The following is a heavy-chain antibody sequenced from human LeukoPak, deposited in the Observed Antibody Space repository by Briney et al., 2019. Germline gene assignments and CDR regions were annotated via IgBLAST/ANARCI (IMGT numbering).Heavy chain of an antibody. CDR1: GGSISSYY. CDR3: ARLRVSVTAYYYYYMDV. Sequence: SETLSLTCTVSGGSISSYYWSWIRQPPGKGLEWIGYIYYSGSTNYNPSLKSRVTISVDTSKNQFSLKLSSVTAADTAVYYCARLRVSVTAYYYYYMDVWGKGTTVTISS. D-gene: IGHD2-21*02. CDR2: IYYSGST. V-gene: IGHV4-59*08. J-gene: IGHJ6*03.